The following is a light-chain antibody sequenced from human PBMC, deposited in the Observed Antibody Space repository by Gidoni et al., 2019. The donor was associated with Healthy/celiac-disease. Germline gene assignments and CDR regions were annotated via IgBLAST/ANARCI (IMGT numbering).Light chain of an antibody. CDR1: SSNLGSNT. CDR3: AAWDDSLNGWV. J-gene: IGLJ3*02. Sequence: VLPHPPSPPGTPGQGVTISCSGSSSNLGSNTVNWYQQLPGTAPKLLIYSNNQRPSGVPDRFSGSKSGTSASLAISGLQSEDEADYYCAAWDDSLNGWVFGGGTKLTVL. CDR2: SNN. V-gene: IGLV1-44*01.